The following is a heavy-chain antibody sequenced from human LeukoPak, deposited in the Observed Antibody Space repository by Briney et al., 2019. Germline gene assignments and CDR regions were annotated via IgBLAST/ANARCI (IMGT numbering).Heavy chain of an antibody. Sequence: ASVKVSCKASGYTFTSYGISWVRQAPGQGLEWMGWISAYNGNTNYAQKLQGRVTMTTDTSTSTAYMELRSLRSDDTAVYYCARVMTTQNDAQYDAFDIWGQGTMVTVSS. V-gene: IGHV1-18*01. CDR3: ARVMTTQNDAQYDAFDI. CDR2: ISAYNGNT. D-gene: IGHD3-16*01. J-gene: IGHJ3*02. CDR1: GYTFTSYG.